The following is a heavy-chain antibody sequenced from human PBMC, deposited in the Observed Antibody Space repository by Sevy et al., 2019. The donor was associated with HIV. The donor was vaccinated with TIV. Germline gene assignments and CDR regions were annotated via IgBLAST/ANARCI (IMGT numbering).Heavy chain of an antibody. CDR1: GFTFGDYA. D-gene: IGHD2-2*01. CDR3: TRWRCAVVPAATYYGMDV. J-gene: IGHJ6*02. Sequence: GGSLRLSCTASGFTFGDYAMSWFRQAPGKGLEWVGFIRSKAYGGTTEYAASVKGRFTISRDDSKSIAYLQMNSLKTEDTAMYYCTRWRCAVVPAATYYGMDVWGQGTTVTVSS. V-gene: IGHV3-49*03. CDR2: IRSKAYGGTT.